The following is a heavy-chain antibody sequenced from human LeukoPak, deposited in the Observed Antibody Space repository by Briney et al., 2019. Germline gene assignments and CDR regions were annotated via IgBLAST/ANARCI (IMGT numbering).Heavy chain of an antibody. CDR2: IKQDGSEK. D-gene: IGHD3-10*02. CDR3: ARDCPLTVAPLCIFDY. Sequence: PGGSLRLSCAASGFTFSSYWMSWVRQAPGKGLEWVANIKQDGSEKCYVDSVKGRFTISRDNAKNSLYLQMNSLRAEDTAVYYCARDCPLTVAPLCIFDYWGQGTLVTVSS. J-gene: IGHJ4*02. CDR1: GFTFSSYW. V-gene: IGHV3-7*01.